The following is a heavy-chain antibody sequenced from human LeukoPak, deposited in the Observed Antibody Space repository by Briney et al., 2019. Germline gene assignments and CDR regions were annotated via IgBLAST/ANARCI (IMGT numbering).Heavy chain of an antibody. CDR2: MNPNSGNT. CDR3: ARVPTAYCSGGSCYGFGSLKYGMDV. CDR1: GYTFTSYD. V-gene: IGHV1-8*01. J-gene: IGHJ6*02. D-gene: IGHD2-15*01. Sequence: PEASVKVSCKASGYTFTSYDINWVRQATGQGLEWMGWMNPNSGNTGYAQKFQGRVTTTRNTSISTAYMELSSLGSEDTAVYYCARVPTAYCSGGSCYGFGSLKYGMDVWGQGTTVTVSS.